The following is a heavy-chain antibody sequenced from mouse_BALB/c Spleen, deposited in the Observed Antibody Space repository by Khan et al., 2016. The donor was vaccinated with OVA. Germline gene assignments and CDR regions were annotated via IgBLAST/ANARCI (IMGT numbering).Heavy chain of an antibody. CDR1: GYSFTSYY. V-gene: IGHV1S135*01. J-gene: IGHJ3*01. CDR3: TRHGYVAWFTY. CDR2: IDPFSGDT. Sequence: QLVQSGPELMKPGASVKISCKASGYSFTSYYIHWVIQSHGKSLEWIGYIDPFSGDTTYNQKFKGRATLTVDKSSSTAYIHLSNLTSEDSAVYYCTRHGYVAWFTYWGQGTLVTVSA. D-gene: IGHD2-2*01.